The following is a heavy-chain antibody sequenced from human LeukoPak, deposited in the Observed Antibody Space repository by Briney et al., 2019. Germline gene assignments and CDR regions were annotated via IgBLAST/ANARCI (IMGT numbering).Heavy chain of an antibody. V-gene: IGHV3-15*01. J-gene: IGHJ4*02. D-gene: IGHD1-26*01. CDR3: TTEGGDTTYY. CDR2: IKSRTDGGTT. Sequence: GGSLRLSCAASGFTFTNAWMIWVRQAPGKGREWVGRIKSRTDGGTTDYAAPVKGRFTFSRDDSKNTLYLQMNSLRAEDTAAYYCTTEGGDTTYYWGQGTLVTVSS. CDR1: GFTFTNAW.